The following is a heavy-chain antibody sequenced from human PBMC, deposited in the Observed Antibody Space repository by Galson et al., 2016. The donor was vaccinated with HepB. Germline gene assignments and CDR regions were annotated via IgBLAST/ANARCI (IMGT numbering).Heavy chain of an antibody. CDR1: GFTFSGSA. J-gene: IGHJ4*02. Sequence: SLRLSCAASGFTFSGSAIHWVRQASGKGLDWVSIIYFDGRTFHADSVKGRFTISRDISKNTVYLQMSSLIAEDTAVYYCAAAAAANDIDYCGQGTQVTVSS. CDR2: IYFDGRT. D-gene: IGHD6-13*01. CDR3: AAAAAANDIDY. V-gene: IGHV3-53*01.